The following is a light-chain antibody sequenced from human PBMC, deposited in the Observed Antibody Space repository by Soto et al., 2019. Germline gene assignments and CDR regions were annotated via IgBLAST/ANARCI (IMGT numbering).Light chain of an antibody. Sequence: DIQMTQSPSSLSASVGDRVTITCRASQSISSYLNWYQQKPGKAPKLLIYAASSLQSGVPSRFSGSGSGTDFTLTISSLQPEDFATYSCQQSYSTPPLTFGGGTKVESK. V-gene: IGKV1-39*01. CDR1: QSISSY. J-gene: IGKJ4*01. CDR2: AAS. CDR3: QQSYSTPPLT.